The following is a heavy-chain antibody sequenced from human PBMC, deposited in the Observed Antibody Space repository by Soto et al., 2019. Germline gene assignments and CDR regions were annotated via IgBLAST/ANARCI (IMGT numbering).Heavy chain of an antibody. CDR3: ARKTWDRGAFDI. J-gene: IGHJ3*02. Sequence: SETLSLTCTVSGGSISSYYWSWIRQPPGKGLEWIGYIYYSGSTNYNPSLKSRVTISVDTSKNQFSLKLSSVTAAGTAVYYCARKTWDRGAFDIRGQGTMVTVSS. V-gene: IGHV4-59*01. CDR1: GGSISSYY. CDR2: IYYSGST. D-gene: IGHD1-26*01.